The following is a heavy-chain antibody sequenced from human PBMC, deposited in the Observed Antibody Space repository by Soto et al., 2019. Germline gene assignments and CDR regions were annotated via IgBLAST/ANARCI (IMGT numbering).Heavy chain of an antibody. J-gene: IGHJ6*02. CDR2: IIPVFGTA. D-gene: IGHD3-22*01. V-gene: IGHV1-69*12. CDR1: GGTLSNYG. Sequence: QVQLVQSGAEVKKPGSSVKVSCKASGGTLSNYGISWVRQAPGQGLEWMGGIIPVFGTADYAQKFQGRVTLTAEESATTVYMAVSRLRSDDTAVYYCARGDATKIVVPTFSGMDVWCQGTTVTVYS. CDR3: ARGDATKIVVPTFSGMDV.